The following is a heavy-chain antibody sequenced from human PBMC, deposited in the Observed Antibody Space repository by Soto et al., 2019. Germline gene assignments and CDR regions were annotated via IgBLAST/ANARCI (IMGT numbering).Heavy chain of an antibody. Sequence: PSQTLSLTCAISGDSVSSNSAAWNWIRQSPSRGLEWLGRTYYRSKWYNDCAVSVKGRITINPDTSKNQFSLQLSSVTPEDTAVYFCAREEILTAYNLFDPWGQGTLVTVSS. J-gene: IGHJ5*02. V-gene: IGHV6-1*01. CDR1: GDSVSSNSAA. D-gene: IGHD5-18*01. CDR3: AREEILTAYNLFDP. CDR2: TYYRSKWYN.